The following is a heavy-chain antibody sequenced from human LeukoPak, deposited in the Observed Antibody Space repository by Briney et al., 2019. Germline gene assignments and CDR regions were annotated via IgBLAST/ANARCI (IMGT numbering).Heavy chain of an antibody. CDR3: VKEPHYYDRSVYF. Sequence: LPGGSLRLSCAASGFTFDDYAMHWVRQAPGKGLEWVSLIGGDGGSTYYADSVKGRFTISRDNSKNSLFLQMKSLRTDDTALYYCVKEPHYYDRSVYFWGQGTLVTVSS. D-gene: IGHD3-22*01. CDR1: GFTFDDYA. J-gene: IGHJ4*02. V-gene: IGHV3-43*02. CDR2: IGGDGGST.